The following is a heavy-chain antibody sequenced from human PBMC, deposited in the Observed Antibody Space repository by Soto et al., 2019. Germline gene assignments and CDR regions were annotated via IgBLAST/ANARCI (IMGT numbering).Heavy chain of an antibody. CDR2: ISWDGGIT. CDR1: GFTFNAYT. J-gene: IGHJ4*02. Sequence: GGSLRLSCAASGFTFNAYTMHWVRQAPGKGLEWVSLISWDGGITYYGDSVKGRFTVSRDNSDNSLYLQMTSLRSDDTAFYYYSKESYDILSGQNRYFDSWGQGTLVTVSS. D-gene: IGHD3-9*01. CDR3: SKESYDILSGQNRYFDS. V-gene: IGHV3-43*01.